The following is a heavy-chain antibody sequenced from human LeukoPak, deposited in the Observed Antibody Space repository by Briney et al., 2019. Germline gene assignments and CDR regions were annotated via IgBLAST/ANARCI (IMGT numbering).Heavy chain of an antibody. V-gene: IGHV3-23*01. CDR1: GGSISSGGYY. CDR2: ISGSGGST. D-gene: IGHD5-12*01. CDR3: AKSRFGGYPPYYFDY. J-gene: IGHJ4*02. Sequence: ETLSLTCTVSGGSISSGGYYWSWIRQPPGKGLEWVSAISGSGGSTYYADSVKGRFTISRDNSKNTLYLQMNSLRAEDTAVYYCAKSRFGGYPPYYFDYWGQGTLVTVSS.